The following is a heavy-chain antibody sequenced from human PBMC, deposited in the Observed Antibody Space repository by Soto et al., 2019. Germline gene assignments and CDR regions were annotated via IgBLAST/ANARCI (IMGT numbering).Heavy chain of an antibody. CDR1: GGSISSGGYS. CDR3: ARLIGNSWLDY. V-gene: IGHV4-30-2*01. Sequence: SETLSLTCTVSGGSISSGGYSWSWIRQPPGKGLEWIGYIYHSGSTYYNPSLKSRVTISVDRSNNQLSPQLNSVTPDDTAVYYCARLIGNSWLDYWGQGTLVTVSS. J-gene: IGHJ4*02. D-gene: IGHD6-13*01. CDR2: IYHSGST.